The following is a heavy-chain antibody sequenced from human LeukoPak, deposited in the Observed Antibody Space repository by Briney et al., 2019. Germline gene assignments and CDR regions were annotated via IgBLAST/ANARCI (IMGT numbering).Heavy chain of an antibody. Sequence: SETLSLTCTVPACSITNNNSYCVWIRQPPRKGLELIEGLYYSARSHYSPSLKSRVTISVDTSKTQFSLKLNSVTAADTAVYYCARHTRPGYSGYENAFDIWGQGTMVTVSS. CDR3: ARHTRPGYSGYENAFDI. J-gene: IGHJ3*02. CDR2: LYYSARS. CDR1: ACSITNNNSY. D-gene: IGHD5-12*01. V-gene: IGHV4-39*01.